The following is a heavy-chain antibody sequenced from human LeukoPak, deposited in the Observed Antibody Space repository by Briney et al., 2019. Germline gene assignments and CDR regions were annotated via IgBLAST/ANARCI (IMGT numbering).Heavy chain of an antibody. V-gene: IGHV1-46*01. D-gene: IGHD6-6*01. J-gene: IGHJ5*02. CDR1: GYTFTSYY. CDR2: INPSGGST. Sequence: ASVKVSCKASGYTFTSYYMHWVRQAPGQGLEWMGIINPSGGSTSYAQKFQGRVTMTRDMSTSTLYMELSSLRSEDTAVYYCAGAARPNWFDPWGQGTLVTVSS. CDR3: AGAARPNWFDP.